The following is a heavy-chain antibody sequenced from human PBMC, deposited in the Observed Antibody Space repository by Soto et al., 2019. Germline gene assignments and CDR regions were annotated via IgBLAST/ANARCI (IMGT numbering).Heavy chain of an antibody. CDR1: GFTFSSYA. J-gene: IGHJ4*02. V-gene: IGHV3-30-3*01. CDR3: ARDAGPFDY. Sequence: VQLVESGGGLVQPGGSLRLSCAASGFTFSSYAMHWVRQAPGKGLEWVAVISYDGSNKYYADSVKGRFTISRDNSKNTLYLQMNSLRAEDTAVYYCARDAGPFDYWGQGTLVTVSS. CDR2: ISYDGSNK.